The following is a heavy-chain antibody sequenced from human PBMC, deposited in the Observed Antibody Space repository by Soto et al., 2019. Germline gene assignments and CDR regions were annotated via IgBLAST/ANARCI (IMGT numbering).Heavy chain of an antibody. V-gene: IGHV4-59*01. D-gene: IGHD2-2*01. Sequence: QVQLQESGPGLVKPSETLSLTCTVSGGPISTYYWSWIRQSPGKGLEWIGFISYIGTTQYNPSFKSRVTISVETSKNQFSLSLTSVSAADTAVYYCARDPGYQLTGAFDIWGPGTMVAVAS. J-gene: IGHJ3*02. CDR3: ARDPGYQLTGAFDI. CDR2: ISYIGTT. CDR1: GGPISTYY.